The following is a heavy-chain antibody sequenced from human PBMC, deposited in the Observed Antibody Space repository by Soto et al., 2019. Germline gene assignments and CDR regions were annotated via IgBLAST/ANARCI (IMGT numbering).Heavy chain of an antibody. D-gene: IGHD3-16*02. J-gene: IGHJ3*02. Sequence: QVQLQESGPGLVKPSQTLSLTCTVSGGSISSGGYYWSWIRQHPGKGLEWIGYIYYSGSTYYNPSLNSRVTISVDTSKNQFSLKLSSVTAADTAVYYCARDSKLGGVISIDAFDIWGQGTMVTVSS. CDR2: IYYSGST. CDR1: GGSISSGGYY. CDR3: ARDSKLGGVISIDAFDI. V-gene: IGHV4-31*03.